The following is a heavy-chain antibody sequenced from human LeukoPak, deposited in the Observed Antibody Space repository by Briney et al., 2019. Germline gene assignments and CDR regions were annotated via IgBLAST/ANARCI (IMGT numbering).Heavy chain of an antibody. CDR2: MNPNSGGT. CDR1: GYTFTGYY. J-gene: IGHJ4*02. Sequence: GASVKVSCKASGYTFTGYYIHWVRQAPGQGLEWMGWMNPNSGGTDYAQKFQGRVTMTRDTSISTAYMELSRLRSDDTALYYCTRAPSSGPFDYWRQGTLVTVSS. D-gene: IGHD3-22*01. V-gene: IGHV1-2*02. CDR3: TRAPSSGPFDY.